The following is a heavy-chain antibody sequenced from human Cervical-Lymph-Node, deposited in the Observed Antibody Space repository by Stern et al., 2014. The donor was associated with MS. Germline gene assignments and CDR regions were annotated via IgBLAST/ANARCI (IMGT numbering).Heavy chain of an antibody. Sequence: VQLVESGPGLVKPSGTLSLTCDVSGGSISSENWWTWVRQTPEKGLEWIGEIYHTGVTNYHPSPKSRPTISVDKSKNQVSLKLSSVTAADTAVYYCASRDYYYYYGMDVWGQGTTVTVSS. V-gene: IGHV4-4*02. J-gene: IGHJ6*02. CDR2: IYHTGVT. CDR3: ASRDYYYYYGMDV. CDR1: GGSISSENW.